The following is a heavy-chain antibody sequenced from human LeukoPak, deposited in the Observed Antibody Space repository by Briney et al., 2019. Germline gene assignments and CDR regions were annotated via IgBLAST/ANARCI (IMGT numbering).Heavy chain of an antibody. CDR3: AKARPKFGEGHYYMDV. V-gene: IGHV3-30*02. CDR1: GFTFSSYG. D-gene: IGHD3-10*01. Sequence: GGSLRLSCAASGFTFSSYGMHWVRQAPGKGLEWVALIKPDGSNKYYADSVKGRFTISRDNSKNTLHLQMNSLRAEDTAVYYCAKARPKFGEGHYYMDVWGKGTTVTVSS. CDR2: IKPDGSNK. J-gene: IGHJ6*03.